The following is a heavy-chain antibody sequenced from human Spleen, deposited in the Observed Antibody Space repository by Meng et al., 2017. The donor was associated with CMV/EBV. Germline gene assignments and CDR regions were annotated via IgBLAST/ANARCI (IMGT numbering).Heavy chain of an antibody. CDR2: VSSGGSNT. D-gene: IGHD2-2*01. CDR3: AKPTAYCSSTSCWSDS. V-gene: IGHV3-23*03. Sequence: FIFSRYAMTWVRQAPGKGLEWLSAVSSGGSNTHYVDSVKGRFTISRDNSKNTVYLQMSSLRAEDTAVYYCAKPTAYCSSTSCWSDSWGQGTLVTVSS. CDR1: FIFSRYA. J-gene: IGHJ5*02.